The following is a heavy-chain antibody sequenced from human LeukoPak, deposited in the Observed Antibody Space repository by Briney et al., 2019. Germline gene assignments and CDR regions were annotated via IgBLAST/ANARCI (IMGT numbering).Heavy chain of an antibody. Sequence: GASVTVSFTASGYTFTGYYMHWVRQAPGQGLEWMGWINPNSGGTNYAQKFQGRVTMTRDTSISTAYMELSRLRSDDTAVYYCARGYYYDSSGYDYFDYWGQGTLVTVSS. CDR1: GYTFTGYY. V-gene: IGHV1-2*02. D-gene: IGHD3-22*01. J-gene: IGHJ4*02. CDR2: INPNSGGT. CDR3: ARGYYYDSSGYDYFDY.